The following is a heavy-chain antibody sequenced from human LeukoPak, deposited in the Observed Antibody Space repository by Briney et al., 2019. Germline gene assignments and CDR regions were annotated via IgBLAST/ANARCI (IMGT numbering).Heavy chain of an antibody. CDR3: ARERRYIPGFDP. J-gene: IGHJ5*02. Sequence: GGSRRLSCAASGFTFRSYAMHWVRQAPGKGREWVAVISYDGSNKYYADSVKGRFTISRDNSKNTLYLQMNSLRAEDTAVYYCARERRYIPGFDPWGQGTLVTVSS. D-gene: IGHD1-14*01. CDR2: ISYDGSNK. CDR1: GFTFRSYA. V-gene: IGHV3-30*04.